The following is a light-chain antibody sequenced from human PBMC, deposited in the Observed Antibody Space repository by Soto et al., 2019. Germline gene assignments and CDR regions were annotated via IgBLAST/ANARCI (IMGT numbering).Light chain of an antibody. J-gene: IGKJ5*01. CDR3: QQSYSTPIT. Sequence: DIQMTQSPSSLSASVGDRVTITCGASQSISSYLNWYQQKPGKAPKLLIYAASSLQSGVPSRFSGSGSGTDFTLTISSRQPEDFATYYCQQSYSTPITFGQGTRLEIK. CDR2: AAS. V-gene: IGKV1-39*01. CDR1: QSISSY.